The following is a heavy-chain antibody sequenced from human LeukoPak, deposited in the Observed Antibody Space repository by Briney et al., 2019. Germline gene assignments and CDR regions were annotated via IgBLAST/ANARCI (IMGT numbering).Heavy chain of an antibody. CDR2: IYYSGST. J-gene: IGHJ3*02. D-gene: IGHD5-18*01. V-gene: IGHV4-59*01. CDR1: GGSISSYY. CDR3: AREVDTAMVDAFDI. Sequence: SETLSLTCTASGGSISSYYWSWIRQPPGKGLEWIGYIYYSGSTDYNPSLKSRVTISVDTSKNQFSLKLSSVTAADTAVYYCAREVDTAMVDAFDIWGQGTMVTVSS.